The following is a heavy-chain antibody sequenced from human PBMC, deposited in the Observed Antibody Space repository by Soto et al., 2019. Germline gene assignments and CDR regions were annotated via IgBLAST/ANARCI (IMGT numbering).Heavy chain of an antibody. CDR1: GFSLSTSGVG. D-gene: IGHD3-9*01. CDR2: IYWDDDK. J-gene: IGHJ5*02. CDR3: AHSLVGYCDILTGTPNNWFDP. V-gene: IGHV2-5*02. Sequence: QITLKESGPTLVKPTQTLTLTCTFSGFSLSTSGVGVGWIRQPPGKALEWLALIYWDDDKRYSPSLKSRLTITKDTSKNQVVLTMTNMDPVDTATYYCAHSLVGYCDILTGTPNNWFDPWGQGTLVTVSS.